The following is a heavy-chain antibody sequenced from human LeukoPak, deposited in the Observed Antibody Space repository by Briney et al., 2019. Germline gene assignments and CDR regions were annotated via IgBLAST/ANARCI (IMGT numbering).Heavy chain of an antibody. V-gene: IGHV3-30*04. CDR3: ARDQESYGYNRGPHFDY. CDR2: ISYDGSNK. J-gene: IGHJ4*02. D-gene: IGHD5-18*01. CDR1: GFTFSSYA. Sequence: PRGSLRLSCASSGFTFSSYAMHWVRQAPGKGLEWVAVISYDGSNKYYTDSVEGRFTISRDNSKNTLYLQMNSLRAEDTAVYYCARDQESYGYNRGPHFDYWGQGTLVTVSS.